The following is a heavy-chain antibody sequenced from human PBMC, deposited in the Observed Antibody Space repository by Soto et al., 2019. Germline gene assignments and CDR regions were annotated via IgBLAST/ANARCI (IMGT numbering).Heavy chain of an antibody. CDR3: AREWEGREGRFHAFDI. D-gene: IGHD1-26*01. CDR2: ISSSSSTI. J-gene: IGHJ3*02. Sequence: EVQLVESGGGLVQPGGSLRLSCAASGFTFSSYSMNWVRQAPGKGLEWVSYISSSSSTIYYADSVKGRFTISRDNAKNSLYLQMNSLRAEDTAVYYCAREWEGREGRFHAFDIWGQGTMVTVSS. CDR1: GFTFSSYS. V-gene: IGHV3-48*01.